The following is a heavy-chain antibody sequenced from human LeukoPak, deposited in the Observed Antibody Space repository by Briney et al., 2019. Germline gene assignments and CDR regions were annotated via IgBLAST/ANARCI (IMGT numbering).Heavy chain of an antibody. V-gene: IGHV3-21*04. CDR2: ISSSSSYI. D-gene: IGHD3-22*01. J-gene: IGHJ4*02. CDR3: AKGGHYYDSSGYLLDY. CDR1: GFTFSTYS. Sequence: GGSLRLSCTASGFTFSTYSMNWVRQAPGKGLEWVSSISSSSSYIYYADSVKGRFTISRDNAKNSLYLQMNSLRAEDTALYYCAKGGHYYDSSGYLLDYWGQGTLVTVSS.